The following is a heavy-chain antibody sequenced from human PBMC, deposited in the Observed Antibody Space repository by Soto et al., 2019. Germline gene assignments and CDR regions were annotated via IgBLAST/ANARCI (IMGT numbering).Heavy chain of an antibody. D-gene: IGHD2-15*01. CDR1: GETPTRGYYY. Sequence: PQTLSLTCSVSGETPTRGYYYGNWIRQPPGKGLEWIGYISYSGSTYYNPSLKSRVTISLDTSKNQFSVNLSSVTDADTAVYYCASVLSCYSYGQLESYCGQRSLVIGS. J-gene: IGHJ1*01. CDR2: ISYSGST. CDR3: ASVLSCYSYGQLESY. V-gene: IGHV4-30-4*01.